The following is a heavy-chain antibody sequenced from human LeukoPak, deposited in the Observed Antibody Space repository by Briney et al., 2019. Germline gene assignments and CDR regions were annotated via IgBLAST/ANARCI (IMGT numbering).Heavy chain of an antibody. D-gene: IGHD3-3*01. V-gene: IGHV3-30*18. CDR1: GFTFSSYG. J-gene: IGHJ4*02. CDR3: AKNGALEWLPSDFDY. Sequence: GGSLRLSCAASGFTFSSYGMHWVRQAPGKGLEWVAVISYDGSNKYYADSVKGRFTISRDNSKNTLYLQMNSLRAEDTAVYYCAKNGALEWLPSDFDYWGQGTLVTVSS. CDR2: ISYDGSNK.